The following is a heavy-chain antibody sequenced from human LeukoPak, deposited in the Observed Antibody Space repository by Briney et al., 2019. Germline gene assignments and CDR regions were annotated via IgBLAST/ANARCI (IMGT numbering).Heavy chain of an antibody. D-gene: IGHD6-13*01. CDR3: ARVAIIPTAGPDGDYFDY. Sequence: PGGSLRLSCAASGFTFSSYWMHWVRQAPGKGLVWVSRINSDGSSTSYADSVKGRFTISRDNAKNTLYLQMNSLRAEDTAVYYCARVAIIPTAGPDGDYFDYWGQGTLVTVSS. CDR1: GFTFSSYW. J-gene: IGHJ4*02. CDR2: INSDGSST. V-gene: IGHV3-74*01.